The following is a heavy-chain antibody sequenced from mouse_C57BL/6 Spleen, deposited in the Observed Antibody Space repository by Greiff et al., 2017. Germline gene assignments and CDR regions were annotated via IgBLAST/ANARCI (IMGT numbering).Heavy chain of an antibody. J-gene: IGHJ3*01. CDR2: IEPEDGDT. V-gene: IGHV14-1*01. CDR1: GFNIKDYY. Sequence: EVQLQQSGAELVRPGASVKLSCTASGFNIKDYYMHWVKQRPEQGLEWIGRIEPEDGDTEYAPKFQGKATMTADTSSNTAYLQLSSLTSEDTAVYYCTTPYYYGSPWFAYWGQGTLVTVSA. CDR3: TTPYYYGSPWFAY. D-gene: IGHD1-1*01.